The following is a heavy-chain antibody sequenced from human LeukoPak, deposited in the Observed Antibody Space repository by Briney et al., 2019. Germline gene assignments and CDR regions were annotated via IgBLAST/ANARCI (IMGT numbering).Heavy chain of an antibody. CDR3: ARDSPVILAGGFDP. V-gene: IGHV3-30*02. CDR1: GFKFDDFG. D-gene: IGHD2/OR15-2a*01. CDR2: MRHDGSNE. J-gene: IGHJ5*02. Sequence: GGSLRLSCATSGFKFDDFGMHWVRQAPGKGLEWVALMRHDGSNEYYADSVKGRFTVYRDIPKNTLYLQMKSLRVEDTAVYYCARDSPVILAGGFDPWGQGTLVTVSS.